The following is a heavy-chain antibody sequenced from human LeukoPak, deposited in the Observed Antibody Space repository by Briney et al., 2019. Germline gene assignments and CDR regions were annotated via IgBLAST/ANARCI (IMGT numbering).Heavy chain of an antibody. J-gene: IGHJ2*01. Sequence: SETLSLTCTVSGDSISSYYWSWIRQPPGKGLEWFGYIYYSGSTNYNPSLKSRVTISVDTSKNQFSLKLSSVTAADTAVYYCARSDYDTSKFDLWGRGTLVTVSS. CDR1: GDSISSYY. CDR3: ARSDYDTSKFDL. CDR2: IYYSGST. D-gene: IGHD3-22*01. V-gene: IGHV4-59*01.